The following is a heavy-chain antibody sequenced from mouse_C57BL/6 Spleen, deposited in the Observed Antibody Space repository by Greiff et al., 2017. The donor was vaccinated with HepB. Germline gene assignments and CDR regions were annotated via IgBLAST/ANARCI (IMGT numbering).Heavy chain of an antibody. CDR1: GFTFSSYA. Sequence: EVHLVESGEGLVKPGGSLKLSCAASGFTFSSYAMSWVRQTPEKRLEWVAYISSGGDYSYYADTVKGRITISRDNARNTLNLQMSSLKSEDTAMYDCKRDADSNYGFAYWGQGTLVTVSA. CDR3: KRDADSNYGFAY. D-gene: IGHD2-5*01. V-gene: IGHV5-9-1*02. CDR2: ISSGGDYS. J-gene: IGHJ3*01.